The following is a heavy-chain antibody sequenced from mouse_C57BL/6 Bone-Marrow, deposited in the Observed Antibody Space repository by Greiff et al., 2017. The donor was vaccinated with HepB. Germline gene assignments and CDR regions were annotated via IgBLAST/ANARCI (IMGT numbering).Heavy chain of an antibody. CDR1: GFTFSSYA. CDR3: ARDDPWFAY. Sequence: EVQLVESGGGLVKPGGSLKLSCAASGFTFSSYAMSWVRQTPEKRLEWVATISDGGSYTYYPDNVKGRFTISRDNAKNNLYLQMSHLKSEDTAMYYCARDDPWFAYWGQGTLVTVSA. CDR2: ISDGGSYT. J-gene: IGHJ3*01. V-gene: IGHV5-4*01.